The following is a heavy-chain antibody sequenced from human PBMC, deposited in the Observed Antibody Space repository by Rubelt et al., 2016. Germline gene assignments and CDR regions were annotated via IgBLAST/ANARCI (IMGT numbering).Heavy chain of an antibody. Sequence: GKGLEWIGSIYYSGSTYYNPSLKSRVTISVDTSKNQFSLKLSSVTAADTAVYYCARDPAQFFFDSWGQGTLVTVSS. CDR2: IYYSGST. CDR3: ARDPAQFFFDS. D-gene: IGHD5-24*01. V-gene: IGHV4-39*07. J-gene: IGHJ5*01.